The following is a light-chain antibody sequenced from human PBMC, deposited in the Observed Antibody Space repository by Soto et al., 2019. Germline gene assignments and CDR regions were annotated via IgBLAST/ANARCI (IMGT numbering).Light chain of an antibody. CDR2: GAS. V-gene: IGKV3-20*01. Sequence: EIVLTQSPGTLSLSPGERATLSCRASQSVSSSYLAWYQQKPGQAPRLLIYGASSRATGIPDRFSGSGSGTDFTLTISRLEPEDFAVYYCQQYGSSPPLTFGGGTTLEIK. CDR3: QQYGSSPPLT. J-gene: IGKJ4*01. CDR1: QSVSSSY.